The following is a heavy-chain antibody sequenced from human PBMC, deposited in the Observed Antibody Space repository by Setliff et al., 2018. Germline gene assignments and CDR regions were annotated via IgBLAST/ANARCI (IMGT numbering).Heavy chain of an antibody. CDR1: GGSISSGDYY. CDR3: ARDCFSASSPNWFDP. V-gene: IGHV4-30-4*08. D-gene: IGHD2-21*01. Sequence: TLSLTCTVSGGSISSGDYYWSWIRQPPGKGLEWIGYIYYSGSTYYNPSLKSRVTISVDTSKNQFSLKLSSVTAADTAVYYCARDCFSASSPNWFDPWGQGTLVTVSS. CDR2: IYYSGST. J-gene: IGHJ5*02.